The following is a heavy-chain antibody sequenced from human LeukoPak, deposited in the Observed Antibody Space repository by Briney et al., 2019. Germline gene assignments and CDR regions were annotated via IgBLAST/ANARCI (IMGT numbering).Heavy chain of an antibody. CDR3: ARGNGPFDP. CDR1: GGSISSYY. CDR2: IFNTGIT. Sequence: LETLSLTCTVSGGSISSYYWSWIRQPPGKGLEWIGYIFNTGITSYNPSLNSRVIISVDTSKNQFSLKIYSVTAADTAVYYCARGNGPFDPWGQGTLVTVSS. D-gene: IGHD1-1*01. V-gene: IGHV4-59*01. J-gene: IGHJ5*02.